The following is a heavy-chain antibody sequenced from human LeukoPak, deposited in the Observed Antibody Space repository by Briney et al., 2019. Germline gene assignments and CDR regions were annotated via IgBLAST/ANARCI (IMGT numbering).Heavy chain of an antibody. J-gene: IGHJ5*02. CDR2: IYTSGST. CDR3: AREAFSQLLFGNWFDP. D-gene: IGHD2-2*01. V-gene: IGHV4-4*07. CDR1: GGSISSYY. Sequence: SETLSLTCTVSGGSISSYYWSWIRQPAGKGLEWIGRIYTSGSTNYNPSLKSRVTMSVDTSKNQFSLKLSSVTAADTAVYYCAREAFSQLLFGNWFDPWGQGTLVTVSS.